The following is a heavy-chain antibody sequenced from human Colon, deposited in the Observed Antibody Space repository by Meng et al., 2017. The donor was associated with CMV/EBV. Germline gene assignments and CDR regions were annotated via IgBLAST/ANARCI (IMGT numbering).Heavy chain of an antibody. J-gene: IGHJ4*02. CDR3: LTETSFKGLDY. CDR2: ISPDGSVT. D-gene: IGHD1-14*01. Sequence: GGSLTLSCEVSGLTLSSYWMAWARQVPGKELKWVANISPDGSVTYYVDSVTGRFTISRDNTKASFYLQMTSLRAEDTAVYYCLTETSFKGLDYWGQGSLVTVSS. V-gene: IGHV3-7*01. CDR1: GLTLSSYW.